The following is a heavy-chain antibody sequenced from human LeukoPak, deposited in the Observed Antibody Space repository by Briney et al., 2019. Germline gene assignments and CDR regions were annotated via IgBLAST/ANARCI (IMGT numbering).Heavy chain of an antibody. CDR1: GFTFSNYA. D-gene: IGHD2-2*01. J-gene: IGHJ4*02. CDR3: AKDRSDTSNLYCFDY. V-gene: IGHV3-23*01. CDR2: ISDSGDDT. Sequence: GGSLRLSCAASGFTFSNYAMTWVRQAPGKGLEWVSGISDSGDDTSFADSVKGRFTISRDNSKNTLYLQINSLRADDTAIYFCAKDRSDTSNLYCFDYWGQGALVTVSS.